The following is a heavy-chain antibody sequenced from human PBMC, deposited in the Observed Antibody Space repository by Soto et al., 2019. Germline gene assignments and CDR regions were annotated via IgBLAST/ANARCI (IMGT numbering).Heavy chain of an antibody. CDR2: IYYRGNT. V-gene: IGHV4-39*01. D-gene: IGHD3-16*01. J-gene: IGHJ4*02. CDR1: GGSISNNNYH. CDR3: ARLRGGCPADF. Sequence: SETLSLTCSVSGGSISNNNYHWGWIRHPPGKGLEWMGSIYYRGNTYYNPSLRSRITISVDTSRNQFSLALSSVTAADTAVYFCARLRGGCPADFWGQGTLVTVSS.